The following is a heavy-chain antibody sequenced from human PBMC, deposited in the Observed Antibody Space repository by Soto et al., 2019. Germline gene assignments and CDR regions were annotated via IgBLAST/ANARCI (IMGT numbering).Heavy chain of an antibody. V-gene: IGHV4-34*01. D-gene: IGHD4-4*01. CDR3: ARSPRSNYVLFV. CDR1: GGSFSGYF. Sequence: SETLSLTCAVYGGSFSGYFWNWIRQPPGKGLEWIGEINHGGSTNYNPSLKSRVTISVDTSKNQFSLKLSSVTAADMAVYYCARSPRSNYVLFVWGQGTLVTVSS. J-gene: IGHJ4*02. CDR2: INHGGST.